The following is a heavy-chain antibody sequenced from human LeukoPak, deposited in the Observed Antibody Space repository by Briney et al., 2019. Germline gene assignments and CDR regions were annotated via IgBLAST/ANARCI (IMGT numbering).Heavy chain of an antibody. CDR3: ARDRVVVAAIDY. CDR2: ISISGSNI. J-gene: IGHJ4*02. V-gene: IGHV3-11*04. D-gene: IGHD2-15*01. Sequence: GGSLRLSCAASGFIFSDYYMTWICKAPGKGLEWVSHISISGSNIHHADSVKGRFTISRDNAKNSLYLTMNSLRAAETAVYSSARDRVVVAAIDYWGQGTLVTVSS. CDR1: GFIFSDYY.